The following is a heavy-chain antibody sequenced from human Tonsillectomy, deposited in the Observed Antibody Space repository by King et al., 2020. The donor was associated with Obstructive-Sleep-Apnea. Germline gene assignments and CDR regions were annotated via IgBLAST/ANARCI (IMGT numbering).Heavy chain of an antibody. Sequence: VQLVESGGGLVQPGGSLRLSCAASGFAFSTYWMSWVRQAPGKGLEWVANIKQDGSEKYYVDSVKGRFTISRDNAKNSLYLQMNSLRAEDTAVYYCAREVTYYYGSGTYNPGAFDIWGQGTMVTVSS. CDR2: IKQDGSEK. V-gene: IGHV3-7*01. CDR3: AREVTYYYGSGTYNPGAFDI. J-gene: IGHJ3*02. CDR1: GFAFSTYW. D-gene: IGHD3-10*01.